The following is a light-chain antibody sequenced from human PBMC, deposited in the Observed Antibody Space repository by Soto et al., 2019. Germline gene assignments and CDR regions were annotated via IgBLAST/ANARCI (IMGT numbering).Light chain of an antibody. J-gene: IGKJ3*01. Sequence: DILMTQSPSTLSASVGDRVSITCRASQSISSWLAWYQEKPGKAPKLLIYDASSLQSGVPSRFSGSESGAEFTLTISGLQPDDFATYYCQQYKNYPFTFGPGTKV. CDR3: QQYKNYPFT. CDR1: QSISSW. CDR2: DAS. V-gene: IGKV1-5*01.